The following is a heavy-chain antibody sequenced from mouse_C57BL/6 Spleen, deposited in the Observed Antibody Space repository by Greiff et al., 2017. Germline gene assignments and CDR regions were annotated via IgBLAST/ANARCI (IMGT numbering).Heavy chain of an antibody. D-gene: IGHD2-4*01. CDR1: GFTFSDYY. Sequence: EVMLVESEGGLVQPGSSMKLSCTASGFTFSDYYMAWVRQVPEKGLEWVANINYDGSSTYYLDSLKSRFIISRDNAKNILYLQMSSLKSEDTATYYCARIMITRIYYAMDYWGQGPSGSVSS. J-gene: IGHJ4*01. CDR3: ARIMITRIYYAMDY. V-gene: IGHV5-16*01. CDR2: INYDGSST.